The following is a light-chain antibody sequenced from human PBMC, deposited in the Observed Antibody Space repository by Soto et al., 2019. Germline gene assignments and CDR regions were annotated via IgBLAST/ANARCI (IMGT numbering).Light chain of an antibody. V-gene: IGKV3-15*01. CDR1: QSVSSN. J-gene: IGKJ1*01. CDR2: GAS. Sequence: DIVMTQSPATLSVSPGERATLSCRASQSVSSNLAWYQQTPGQAPRLLIYGASTRATGIPARFSGSGSGTEFTLTLSSLKPEDFAIYDCQQYKKLRQKTFGQGGNVDI. CDR3: QQYKKLRQKT.